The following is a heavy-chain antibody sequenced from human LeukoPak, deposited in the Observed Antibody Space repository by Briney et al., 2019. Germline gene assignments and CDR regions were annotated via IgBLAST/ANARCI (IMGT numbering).Heavy chain of an antibody. Sequence: GGSLRLSCAASGFTFSTYWMSWVRQAPGMGLERVANIKQDGSEKSYVDSVKGRFTISRDNAKNSLYLQMNSLRAEDTAVYYCATYKVGAVFDYWGQGTLVTVSS. V-gene: IGHV3-7*01. CDR1: GFTFSTYW. J-gene: IGHJ4*02. CDR2: IKQDGSEK. D-gene: IGHD1-26*01. CDR3: ATYKVGAVFDY.